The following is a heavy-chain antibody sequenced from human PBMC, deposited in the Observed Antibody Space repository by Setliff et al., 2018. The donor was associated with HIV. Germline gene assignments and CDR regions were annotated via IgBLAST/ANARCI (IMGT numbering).Heavy chain of an antibody. D-gene: IGHD5-12*01. J-gene: IGHJ4*02. CDR3: AIDVIGGWLRPMPDF. CDR1: GGTFNRNA. CDR2: IIPIFGTA. V-gene: IGHV1-69*13. Sequence: SVKVSCKASGGTFNRNAINWVRQAPGQGLEWMGGIIPIFGTAHYPRKFQGRVTITADESTSTAYMELSSLRSDDTAVYYCAIDVIGGWLRPMPDFWGPGTLVTVSS.